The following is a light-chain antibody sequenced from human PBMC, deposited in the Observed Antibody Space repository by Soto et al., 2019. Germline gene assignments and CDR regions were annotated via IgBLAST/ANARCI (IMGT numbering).Light chain of an antibody. CDR3: QQTNSFPRT. CDR2: AAS. CDR1: QDISSW. J-gene: IGKJ1*01. Sequence: DIPMTQSPSSVSASVGDSVTITCRASQDISSWLAWYQQKPGKAPNLLIYAASSLQSGVPSRFSGSGSGTDFTLTINSLQPEDIATYYCQQTNSFPRTFGQGTKVDIK. V-gene: IGKV1-12*01.